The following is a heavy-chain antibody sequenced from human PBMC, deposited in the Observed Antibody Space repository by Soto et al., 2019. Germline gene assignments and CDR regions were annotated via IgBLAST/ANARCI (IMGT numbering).Heavy chain of an antibody. J-gene: IGHJ5*02. D-gene: IGHD2-21*02. Sequence: QVQLQQWGAGLLKPSETLSLTCAVYGGSFSGYYWSWIRQPPGKGVEWIGEINHSGSTNYNPSLKRRVTISVDTSKNQFSLKLSSVTAADTAVYYWARGIVVVTDTNNWFDPWGQGTLVTVSS. CDR1: GGSFSGYY. V-gene: IGHV4-34*01. CDR2: INHSGST. CDR3: ARGIVVVTDTNNWFDP.